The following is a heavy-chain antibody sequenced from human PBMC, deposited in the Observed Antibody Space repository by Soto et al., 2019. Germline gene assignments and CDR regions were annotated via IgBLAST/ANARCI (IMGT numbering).Heavy chain of an antibody. CDR2: ISYDGSNK. J-gene: IGHJ3*01. D-gene: IGHD2-21*02. CDR1: GFTFISYS. V-gene: IGHV3-30*03. Sequence: GGSLRLSCAASGFTFISYSMNWVRQAPGKGLEWVAVISYDGSNKYYADSVKGRFTISRDNAKNTLYLQMNSLRAEDTAVYYCARSDRGAFELWGQGAMVTVSS. CDR3: ARSDRGAFEL.